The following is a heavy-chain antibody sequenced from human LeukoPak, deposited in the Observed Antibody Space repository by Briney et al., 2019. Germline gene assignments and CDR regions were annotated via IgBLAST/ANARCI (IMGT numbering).Heavy chain of an antibody. CDR1: GGSISSYY. J-gene: IGHJ4*02. V-gene: IGHV4-59*08. Sequence: RPSETLSLTCTVSGGSISSYYWSWIRQPPGKGLEWIGYIYYSGSTNYNPSLKSRVTISVDTSKSQFSLKLSSVTAADTAVYYCAGATTTGPKTNFPFDYWGQGTLVTVSS. D-gene: IGHD5-12*01. CDR3: AGATTTGPKTNFPFDY. CDR2: IYYSGST.